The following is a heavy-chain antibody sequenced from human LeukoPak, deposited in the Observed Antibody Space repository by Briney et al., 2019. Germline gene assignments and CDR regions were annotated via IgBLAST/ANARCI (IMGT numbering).Heavy chain of an antibody. CDR3: AKATKAIVVDNYFDY. V-gene: IGHV3-23*01. CDR1: GFTFSSYA. J-gene: IGHJ4*02. Sequence: PGGSLRLSCAASGFTFSSYAMSWVRQAPGKGLEWVSAVGANGGGTYYADSVKGRFTVSRDNSKNTLYLHVNSLRAEDTAFYYCAKATKAIVVDNYFDYWGQGTLVTVSS. CDR2: VGANGGGT. D-gene: IGHD2-15*01.